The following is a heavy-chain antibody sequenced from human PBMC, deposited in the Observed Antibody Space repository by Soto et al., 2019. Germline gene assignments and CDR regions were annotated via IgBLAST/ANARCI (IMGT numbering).Heavy chain of an antibody. CDR2: INAGNGNT. Sequence: QVQLVQSGAEVKKPGASVKVSCKASGYTFTSYAMHWVRQAPGQRLEWMGWINAGNGNTKYSQTFQGRVTITRDTAASTAYVEMSSLRSEDTAVYSCSRTKMGHGMDVWGQGTTVTVSS. V-gene: IGHV1-3*01. J-gene: IGHJ6*02. CDR3: SRTKMGHGMDV. CDR1: GYTFTSYA.